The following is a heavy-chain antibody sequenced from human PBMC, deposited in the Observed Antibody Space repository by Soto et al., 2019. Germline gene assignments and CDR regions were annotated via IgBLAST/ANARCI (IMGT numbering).Heavy chain of an antibody. D-gene: IGHD3-10*01. V-gene: IGHV3-23*01. Sequence: PGGSLRLSCEGSGFTIGGYAMGWVRHPPGKGLEWVSSISGSGGSTYYAESVRGRFTISRDNSKNTLHLQVNSLRAEDTAVYYCVKDRGGSYHYNPFDVWGQGTMVTVSS. CDR2: ISGSGGST. CDR1: GFTIGGYA. CDR3: VKDRGGSYHYNPFDV. J-gene: IGHJ3*01.